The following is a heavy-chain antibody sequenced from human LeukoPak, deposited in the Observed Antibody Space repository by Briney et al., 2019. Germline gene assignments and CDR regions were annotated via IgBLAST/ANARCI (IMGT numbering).Heavy chain of an antibody. Sequence: GGSLRLSCAASGFTFSSYAMHWVRQAPGKGLEWVAVISYDGSNKYYADSVKGRFTISRDNSKNTLYLQMNSLRAEDTAVYYCAKDSDYDSSGYYQPFDYWGQGTLVTVSS. V-gene: IGHV3-30-3*01. J-gene: IGHJ4*02. CDR3: AKDSDYDSSGYYQPFDY. CDR2: ISYDGSNK. D-gene: IGHD3-22*01. CDR1: GFTFSSYA.